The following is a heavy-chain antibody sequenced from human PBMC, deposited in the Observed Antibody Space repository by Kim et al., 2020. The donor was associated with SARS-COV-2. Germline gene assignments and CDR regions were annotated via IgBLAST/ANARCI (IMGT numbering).Heavy chain of an antibody. J-gene: IGHJ6*02. CDR3: AKDHFQSVDTAMVPSYYYYGMDV. CDR2: ISGSGGST. V-gene: IGHV3-23*01. CDR1: GFTFSSYA. D-gene: IGHD5-18*01. Sequence: GGSLRLSCAASGFTFSSYAMSWVRQAPGKGLEWVSAISGSGGSTYYADSVKGRFTISRDNSKNTLYLQMNSLRAEDTAVYYCAKDHFQSVDTAMVPSYYYYGMDVWGQGTTVTVSS.